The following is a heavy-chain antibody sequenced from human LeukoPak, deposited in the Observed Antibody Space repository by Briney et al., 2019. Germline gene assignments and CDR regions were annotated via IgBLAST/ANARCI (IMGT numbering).Heavy chain of an antibody. V-gene: IGHV1-2*02. Sequence: GASVKVSCKASGYTFTGYYMHWVRQAPGQGLEWMGWINPNSGDTNYAQKFQGRVTMTRDTSIRTAYMELSGFRSDDTAVYYCAKTPYEYYFDYGGQEPLVTVS. CDR1: GYTFTGYY. CDR2: INPNSGDT. D-gene: IGHD5-12*01. CDR3: AKTPYEYYFDY. J-gene: IGHJ4*02.